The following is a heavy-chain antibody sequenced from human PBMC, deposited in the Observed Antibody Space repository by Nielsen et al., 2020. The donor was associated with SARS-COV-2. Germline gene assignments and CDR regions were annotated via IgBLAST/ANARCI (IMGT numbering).Heavy chain of an antibody. CDR3: ARDSGCDFWRGSYGMDV. J-gene: IGHJ6*02. D-gene: IGHD3-3*01. CDR1: GFTFSSYS. V-gene: IGHV3-21*01. CDR2: ISSSSSYI. Sequence: GGSLRLSCAASGFTFSSYSMNWVRQAPGKGLEWVSSISSSSSYIYYADSVKGRFTISRDNAKNSLYLQMNSLRAEDTAVYYCARDSGCDFWRGSYGMDVWGQGTTVTVSS.